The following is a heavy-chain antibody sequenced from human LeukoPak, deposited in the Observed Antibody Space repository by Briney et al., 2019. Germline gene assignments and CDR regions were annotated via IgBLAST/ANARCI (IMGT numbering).Heavy chain of an antibody. CDR1: GGSISSGSYY. J-gene: IGHJ4*02. V-gene: IGHV4-61*02. D-gene: IGHD3-10*01. Sequence: SQTLSLTCTVSGGSISSGSYYWSWIRQPAGKGLEWIGRIFTSGSTNYNPSLKSRVTISVDTSKNQFSLKLSSVTAADTAVYYCARVDGFGQGFDYWGRGTLVTVSS. CDR3: ARVDGFGQGFDY. CDR2: IFTSGST.